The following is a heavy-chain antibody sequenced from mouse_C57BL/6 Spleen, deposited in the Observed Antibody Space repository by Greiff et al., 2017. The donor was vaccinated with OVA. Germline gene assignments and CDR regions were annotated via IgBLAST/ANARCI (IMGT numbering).Heavy chain of an antibody. V-gene: IGHV1-42*01. CDR3: AREELDSSSYVSY. J-gene: IGHJ2*01. D-gene: IGHD3-2*02. CDR2: INPSTGGT. Sequence: EVQLQQSGPELVKPGASVKISCKASGYSFTGYYMNWVKQSPEKSLEWIGEINPSTGGTTYNQKFKAKATLTVDKSSSTAYMQLKSLTSEDSAVYYCAREELDSSSYVSYWGQGTTLTVSS. CDR1: GYSFTGYY.